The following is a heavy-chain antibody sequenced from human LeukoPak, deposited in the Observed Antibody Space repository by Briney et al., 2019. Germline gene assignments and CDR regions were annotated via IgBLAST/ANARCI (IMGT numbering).Heavy chain of an antibody. CDR1: GGSISSGSYY. CDR2: IYTSGST. D-gene: IGHD6-13*01. V-gene: IGHV4-61*02. J-gene: IGHJ4*02. Sequence: KTSETLSLTCTVSGGSISSGSYYWSWIRQPAGKGLEWIGRIYTSGSTNYNPSLKSRVTISVDTSKNQFSLKLSPVTAAATAVYYCARDVVAAVGTWDYWGQGTLVTVSS. CDR3: ARDVVAAVGTWDY.